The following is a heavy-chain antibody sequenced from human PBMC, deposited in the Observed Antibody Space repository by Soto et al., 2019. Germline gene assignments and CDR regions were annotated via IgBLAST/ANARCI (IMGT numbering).Heavy chain of an antibody. D-gene: IGHD2-2*01. CDR1: GFTVSSNY. V-gene: IGHV3-53*04. CDR2: IYSGGST. J-gene: IGHJ5*02. Sequence: EVQLVESGGGLVQPGGSLRLSCAASGFTVSSNYMSWVRQAPGKGLEWVSVIYSGGSTYYADSVKGRFTISRHNSKNTLYLQMNSLRAEDTAVYYCARVTTYCSSTSCYPNWFDPWGQGTLVTVSS. CDR3: ARVTTYCSSTSCYPNWFDP.